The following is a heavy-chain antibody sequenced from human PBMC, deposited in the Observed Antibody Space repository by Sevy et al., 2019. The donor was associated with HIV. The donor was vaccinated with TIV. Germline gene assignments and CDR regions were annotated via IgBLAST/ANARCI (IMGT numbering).Heavy chain of an antibody. CDR3: AISTSSSSLLDY. Sequence: GGSLRLSCAASGFTFSSYWMSWVRQAPGKGLEWVANIKQHGSEIYYVDSVKGRFTISRDYAKNSLYLQMNSLRAEDTAVYYCAISTSSSSLLDYWGQGTLVTVSS. V-gene: IGHV3-7*03. CDR2: IKQHGSEI. D-gene: IGHD6-13*01. J-gene: IGHJ4*02. CDR1: GFTFSSYW.